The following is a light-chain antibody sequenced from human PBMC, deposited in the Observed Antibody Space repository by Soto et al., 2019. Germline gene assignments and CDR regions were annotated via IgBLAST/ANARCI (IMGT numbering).Light chain of an antibody. Sequence: QSALTQPASVSGSPGRSITISCTGTSSDVCGYNFVSWYQQHPDKAPKLMIYDVTNRPSGVSNRFSGSKSGNTASLTISGLQAEDEADYYCSSYTSISTYVFGTGTKVTVL. CDR2: DVT. CDR1: SSDVCGYNF. CDR3: SSYTSISTYV. V-gene: IGLV2-14*01. J-gene: IGLJ1*01.